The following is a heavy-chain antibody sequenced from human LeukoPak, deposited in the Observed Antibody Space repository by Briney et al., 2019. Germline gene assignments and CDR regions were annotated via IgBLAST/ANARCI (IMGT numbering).Heavy chain of an antibody. CDR2: ISSSSSTI. Sequence: PGGPLRLSCAASGFTFSSYSMNWVRQAPGKGLEWVSYISSSSSTIYYADSVKGRFTISRDNAKNSLYLQMNSLRAEDTAVYYCAKDYYDSSGYFSMFAFDIWGQGTMVTVSS. V-gene: IGHV3-48*01. J-gene: IGHJ3*02. D-gene: IGHD3-22*01. CDR3: AKDYYDSSGYFSMFAFDI. CDR1: GFTFSSYS.